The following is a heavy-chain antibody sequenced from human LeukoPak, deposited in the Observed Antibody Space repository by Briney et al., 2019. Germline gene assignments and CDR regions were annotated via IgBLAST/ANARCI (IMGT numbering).Heavy chain of an antibody. J-gene: IGHJ3*02. CDR2: IIPIFGTA. V-gene: IGHV1-69*01. CDR1: GGTFSSYA. CDR3: ARIPPYSSSGAFDI. Sequence: SVKVSCKASGGTFSSYAISWVRQAPGQGLEWMGGIIPIFGTANYAQKFQGRVTITADESTSTAYMELSSLRSEDTAVYYCARIPPYSSSGAFDIWGQGTMVTVSS. D-gene: IGHD6-13*01.